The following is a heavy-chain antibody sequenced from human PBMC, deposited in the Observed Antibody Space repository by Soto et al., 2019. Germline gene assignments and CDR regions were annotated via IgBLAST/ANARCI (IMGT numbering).Heavy chain of an antibody. J-gene: IGHJ4*02. V-gene: IGHV3-23*01. CDR1: GFTFSSYA. CDR2: ISGSGGST. CDR3: ARDFWSGYLLFGWYFDY. Sequence: PGGFLRLSCAASGFTFSSYAMSWVRQAPGKGLEWVSAISGSGGSTYYADSVKGRFTISRDNSKNTLYLQMNSLRAEDTAVYYCARDFWSGYLLFGWYFDYWGQGTLVTVSS. D-gene: IGHD3-3*01.